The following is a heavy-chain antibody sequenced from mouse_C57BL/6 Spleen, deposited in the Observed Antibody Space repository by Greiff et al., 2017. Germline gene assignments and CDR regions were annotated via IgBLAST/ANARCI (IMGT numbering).Heavy chain of an antibody. Sequence: EVQLKQSGPDLVKPGASVKMSCEASGFTFTDYNMHWVKQSHGKSLEWIGTINPNNGGTSYNQKFKGKDTLTVNKASSTAYMELLSLTSEDSAVYYCARTYDYVFAYWGQGTLVTVSA. D-gene: IGHD2-4*01. CDR1: GFTFTDYN. V-gene: IGHV1-22*01. CDR2: INPNNGGT. J-gene: IGHJ3*01. CDR3: ARTYDYVFAY.